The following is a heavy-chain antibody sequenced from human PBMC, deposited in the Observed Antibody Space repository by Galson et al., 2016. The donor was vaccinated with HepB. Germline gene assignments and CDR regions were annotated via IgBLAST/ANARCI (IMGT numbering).Heavy chain of an antibody. Sequence: LEWIGSVYYTGSTYYNPSLKSRASISVDSSRNQFSLRLSFVTAADTSIYYCARHHMHSLFDYWGRGTLVTVSS. J-gene: IGHJ4*02. V-gene: IGHV4-39*01. D-gene: IGHD2-2*01. CDR3: ARHHMHSLFDY. CDR2: VYYTGST.